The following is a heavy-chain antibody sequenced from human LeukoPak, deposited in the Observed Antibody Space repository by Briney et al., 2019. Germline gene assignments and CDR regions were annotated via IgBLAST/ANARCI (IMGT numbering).Heavy chain of an antibody. CDR1: GFTFSSYG. CDR2: IRYDGSNK. J-gene: IGHJ4*02. V-gene: IGHV3-30*02. CDR3: AKDRSLWDIVVVPAALDY. Sequence: GRSLRLSCAASGFTFSSYGMHWVRQAPGKGLEWVAFIRYDGSNKYYADSVKGRFTISRDNSKNTLYPQMNSLRAEDTAVYYCAKDRSLWDIVVVPAALDYWGQGTLVTVSS. D-gene: IGHD2-2*01.